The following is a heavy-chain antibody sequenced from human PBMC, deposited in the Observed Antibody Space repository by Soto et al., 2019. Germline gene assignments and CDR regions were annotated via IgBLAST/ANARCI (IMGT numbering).Heavy chain of an antibody. CDR2: INAGNGNT. Sequence: SLKVAWKAAGYAFSSYAMHWVRQAPGQRLEWMGWINAGNGNTKYSQKFQGRVTITRDTSASTAYMELSSLRSEDTAVYYCARVDYDILTGYGPDYYYYYMDVWGKGTTVTVSS. J-gene: IGHJ6*03. CDR3: ARVDYDILTGYGPDYYYYYMDV. CDR1: GYAFSSYA. D-gene: IGHD3-9*01. V-gene: IGHV1-3*01.